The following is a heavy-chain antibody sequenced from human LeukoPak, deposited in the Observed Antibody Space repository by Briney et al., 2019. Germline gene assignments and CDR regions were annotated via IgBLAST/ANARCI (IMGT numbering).Heavy chain of an antibody. V-gene: IGHV3-7*01. D-gene: IGHD2-2*02. CDR2: IKQDGSEK. J-gene: IGHJ1*01. CDR3: AREVYCSSTSCYTGYFQH. Sequence: GGPLRLSCAASGFTFISYWMSWVRQAPGKGLEGLANIKQDGSEKYYVDSVKGRFTISRDNAKNSLYLQMNSLRAEDTAVYYCAREVYCSSTSCYTGYFQHWGQGTLVTVSS. CDR1: GFTFISYW.